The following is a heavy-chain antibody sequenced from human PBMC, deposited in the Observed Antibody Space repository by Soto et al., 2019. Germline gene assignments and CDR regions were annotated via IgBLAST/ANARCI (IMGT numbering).Heavy chain of an antibody. Sequence: QVQLVESGGGVVQPGRSLRLSCAASGFTFSGYAMHWVRQAPGKGLDWVAVIYYDGNNRNYADSVKGRFTVSRDNSKNPLYLQMNSLRAEDTAVYYCARRTGSGSSGVYGMDFWGQGTTVTVSS. V-gene: IGHV3-33*01. CDR3: ARRTGSGSSGVYGMDF. D-gene: IGHD3-22*01. J-gene: IGHJ6*02. CDR1: GFTFSGYA. CDR2: IYYDGNNR.